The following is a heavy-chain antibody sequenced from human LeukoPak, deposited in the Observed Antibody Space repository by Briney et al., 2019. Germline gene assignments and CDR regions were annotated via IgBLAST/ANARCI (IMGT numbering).Heavy chain of an antibody. CDR1: GFTFSNYD. CDR2: ITSSSGTL. D-gene: IGHD4-17*01. J-gene: IGHJ4*02. Sequence: SGGSLRLSCAGSGFTFSNYDMKWVRQPPGKGLERVSYITSSSGTLSYADSVKGRFTISRDNAKNSLYLQMNSLRDEDTAVYYCARPTTVTLDYWGQGTLVTVSS. CDR3: ARPTTVTLDY. V-gene: IGHV3-48*02.